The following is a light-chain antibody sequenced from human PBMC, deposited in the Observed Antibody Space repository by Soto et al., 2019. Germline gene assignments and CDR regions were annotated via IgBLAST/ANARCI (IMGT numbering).Light chain of an antibody. CDR1: SSNIGNTY. CDR3: CSLTTSHTYV. Sequence: QSVLTQPPSASGTPGQRVTISCSGSSSNIGNTYVNWYQQFPGTAPKLMIYHVTYRPSGVSNRYSGSKSGNSASLTISGLQADDEADYYCCSLTTSHTYVFGSGTKLTVL. CDR2: HVT. V-gene: IGLV1-44*01. J-gene: IGLJ1*01.